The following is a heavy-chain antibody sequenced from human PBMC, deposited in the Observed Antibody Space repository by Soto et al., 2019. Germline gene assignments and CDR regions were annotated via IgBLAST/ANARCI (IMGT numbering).Heavy chain of an antibody. CDR1: GGTFSSYT. CDR3: ARDPLWEYYDILTGYQNWFDP. D-gene: IGHD3-9*01. CDR2: IIPILGIT. V-gene: IGHV1-69*10. Sequence: SVKVSCKASGGTFSSYTISWVRQAPGQGLEWMGWIIPILGITNYAQKFQGRVTITADKSTSTAYMELRSLRSDDTAVYYCARDPLWEYYDILTGYQNWFDPWGQGTLVTVSS. J-gene: IGHJ5*02.